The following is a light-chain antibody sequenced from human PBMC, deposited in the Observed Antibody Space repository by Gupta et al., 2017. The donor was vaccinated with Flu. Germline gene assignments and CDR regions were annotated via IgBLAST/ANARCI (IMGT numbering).Light chain of an antibody. CDR3: SSYAGSNNPHVV. J-gene: IGLJ2*01. V-gene: IGLV2-8*01. Sequence: ISCTGTSSDVGGYNYVSWYQQHPGKAPHLMIYEVTKRPSGVPDRFSGSKSGNTASLTVSGLQAEDEADYYCSSYAGSNNPHVVFGGGTKLTVL. CDR2: EVT. CDR1: SSDVGGYNY.